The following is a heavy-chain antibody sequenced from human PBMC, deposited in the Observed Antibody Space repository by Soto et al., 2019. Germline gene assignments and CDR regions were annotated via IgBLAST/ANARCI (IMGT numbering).Heavy chain of an antibody. CDR1: GGSISSGGYS. D-gene: IGHD5-12*01. CDR3: AAGGGLPRYY. J-gene: IGHJ4*02. V-gene: IGHV4-30-2*01. CDR2: IYHSGST. Sequence: QLQLQESGSGLVKPSQTLSLTCAVSGGSISSGGYSWSWIRQPPGKGLEWIGYIYHSGSTYYNPSLRSRVTISVDRAKNQFSLKLSSVPAADTAVYSCAAGGGLPRYYWGQGTLVTVSS.